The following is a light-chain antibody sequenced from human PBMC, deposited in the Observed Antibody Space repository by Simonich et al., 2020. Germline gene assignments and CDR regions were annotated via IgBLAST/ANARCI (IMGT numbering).Light chain of an antibody. J-gene: IGLJ1*01. CDR2: EGS. Sequence: QSALTQPASVSGSPGQSITISCTGTSSDVGRYNHVSWYQQHPGKAPKLMIYEGSKRPSGVFNRFSGAKSGNTASLTISGLQAEDEADYYCCSYAGSSTLYVFGTGTKVTVL. CDR1: SSDVGRYNH. V-gene: IGLV2-23*01. CDR3: CSYAGSSTLYV.